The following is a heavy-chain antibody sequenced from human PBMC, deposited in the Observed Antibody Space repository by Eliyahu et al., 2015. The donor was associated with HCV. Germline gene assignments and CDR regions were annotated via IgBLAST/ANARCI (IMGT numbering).Heavy chain of an antibody. CDR2: ISGSGGST. CDR3: AKTSVNSSGWYFEDFFDY. Sequence: EVQLLESGGGLVQPGGSLRLSCAASGFXFSXYAMGWVRQAPGKGLEWVSAISGSGGSTYYADSVKGRFTISRDNSKNTLYLQMNSLRAEDTAVYYCAKTSVNSSGWYFEDFFDYWGQGTLVTVSS. D-gene: IGHD6-19*01. V-gene: IGHV3-23*01. CDR1: GFXFSXYA. J-gene: IGHJ4*02.